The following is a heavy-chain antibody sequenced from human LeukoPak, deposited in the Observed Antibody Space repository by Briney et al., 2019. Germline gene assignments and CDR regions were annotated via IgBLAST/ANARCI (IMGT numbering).Heavy chain of an antibody. CDR3: ARSSAPDRIYFDY. J-gene: IGHJ4*02. Sequence: GGSLRLSCAASGFTFSSYAMHWARQAPGKGLEWVAVISYDGSNKYYADSVKGRFTISRDNSKNTLYLQMNSLRAEDTAVYYCARSSAPDRIYFDYWGQGTLVTVSS. CDR2: ISYDGSNK. D-gene: IGHD6-25*01. CDR1: GFTFSSYA. V-gene: IGHV3-30-3*01.